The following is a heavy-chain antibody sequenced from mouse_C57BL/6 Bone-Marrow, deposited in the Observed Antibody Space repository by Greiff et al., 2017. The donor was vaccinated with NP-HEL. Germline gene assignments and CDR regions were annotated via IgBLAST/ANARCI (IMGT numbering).Heavy chain of an antibody. CDR2: IYPGSGST. CDR3: ARNSNYLSWFAY. V-gene: IGHV1-55*01. D-gene: IGHD2-5*01. CDR1: GYTFTSYW. Sequence: VQLVESGAELVKPGASVKMSCKASGYTFTSYWITWVKQRPGQGLEWIGDIYPGSGSTNYNEKFKSKATLTVDTSSSTAYMQLSSLTSEDSAVYYCARNSNYLSWFAYWGQGTLVTVSA. J-gene: IGHJ3*01.